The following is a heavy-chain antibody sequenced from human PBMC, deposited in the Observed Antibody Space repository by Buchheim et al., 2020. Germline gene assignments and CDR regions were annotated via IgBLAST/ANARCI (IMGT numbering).Heavy chain of an antibody. J-gene: IGHJ4*02. Sequence: QVQLQQWGAGLLKPSETLSLTCAVYGGSFSGYYWSWIRQPPGKGLEWIGEINHSGSTNYNPSLKSRVTISVDTSKNQFSLMRFSVTAADTAVYYCAVRRGVQGAFDYWSQGTL. CDR2: INHSGST. D-gene: IGHD3-10*01. CDR3: AVRRGVQGAFDY. CDR1: GGSFSGYY. V-gene: IGHV4-34*01.